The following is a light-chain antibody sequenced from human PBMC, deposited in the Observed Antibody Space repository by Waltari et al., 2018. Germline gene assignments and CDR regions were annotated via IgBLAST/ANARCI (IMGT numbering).Light chain of an antibody. CDR2: GTS. CDR1: QWVSSIS. J-gene: IGKJ4*01. Sequence: IVLTQSPDTLPLSPGERATLSCKANQWVSSISLVRRQQKPGQAPSLVIYGTSSRATGFPDRFSGSGSGTDGSLSINGLEPEDFAVFCCQHYDGSVRTSGGGTKVE. CDR3: QHYDGSVRT. V-gene: IGKV3-20*01.